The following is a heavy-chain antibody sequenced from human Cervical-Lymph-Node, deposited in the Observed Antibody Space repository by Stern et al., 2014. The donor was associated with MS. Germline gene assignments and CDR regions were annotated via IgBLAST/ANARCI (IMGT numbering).Heavy chain of an antibody. V-gene: IGHV3-13*01. D-gene: IGHD6-13*01. CDR3: ARARQQLGAFDI. CDR2: IGTAGET. Sequence: EVQLVESGGGLVQPGGSLRVSCAASGFTFSSYAMHWVRQATGQGLEWVSAIGTAGETYYPGSVKGGVTIFRENAKNTLYLTVNGLRAGDTAVYYCARARQQLGAFDIWGQGTMVTVSS. CDR1: GFTFSSYA. J-gene: IGHJ3*02.